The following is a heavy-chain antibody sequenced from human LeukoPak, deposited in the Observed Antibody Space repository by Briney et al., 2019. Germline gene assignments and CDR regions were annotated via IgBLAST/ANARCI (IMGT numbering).Heavy chain of an antibody. D-gene: IGHD3-16*01. CDR1: GFTFSSYE. V-gene: IGHV3-48*03. J-gene: IGHJ4*02. CDR3: ARDFGGAADY. CDR2: ISSSDTI. Sequence: GGSLRLSCAASGFTFSSYEMNWVRQAPGKGLEWVSYISSSDTIYYADSVKGRFSISRDNAKNSLYLQMNSLRAEDTAVYYCARDFGGAADYWGQGTLVTVSS.